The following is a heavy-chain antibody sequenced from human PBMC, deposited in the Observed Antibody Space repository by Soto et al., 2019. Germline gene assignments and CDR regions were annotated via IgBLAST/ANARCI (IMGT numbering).Heavy chain of an antibody. Sequence: SETLSLTCSVSGGSISSSSYYWNWIRQSPGKGLEWIGSVYYSGTTYYNPSLKRRVTISVDTYNHYSLKLSSVTAADTAYYFCARRPMVGPVAENDFDSWGQGTSVTVSS. CDR2: VYYSGTT. CDR3: ARRPMVGPVAENDFDS. V-gene: IGHV4-39*02. CDR1: GGSISSSSYY. D-gene: IGHD6-19*01. J-gene: IGHJ3*02.